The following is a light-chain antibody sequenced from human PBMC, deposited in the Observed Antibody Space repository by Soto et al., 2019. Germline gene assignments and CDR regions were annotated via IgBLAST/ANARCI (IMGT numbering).Light chain of an antibody. J-gene: IGLJ7*01. CDR1: NIGSKS. Sequence: SYELTQPPSASVAPGKTARITCGGNNIGSKSVHWYQQKPGQAPVLVIYYDSDRPSGIPERFSGSNSGNTATLTISRVEAGDEADYYCQVWDSSSDHAVFGGGTQLTVL. CDR2: YDS. V-gene: IGLV3-21*04. CDR3: QVWDSSSDHAV.